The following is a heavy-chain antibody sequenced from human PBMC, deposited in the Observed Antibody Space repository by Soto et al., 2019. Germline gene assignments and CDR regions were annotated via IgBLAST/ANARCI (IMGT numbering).Heavy chain of an antibody. CDR3: ARVYCSGGSCYSSYFDY. CDR2: ISSSSSYI. D-gene: IGHD2-15*01. Sequence: PRGSLRLSYTDSGFDFISYSINFFRHAAFKGLEWVSSISSSSSYIYYADSVKGRFTISRDNAKNSLYQQMNSLRAEDTAVYYCARVYCSGGSCYSSYFDYWGQGTLVTVSS. J-gene: IGHJ4*02. CDR1: GFDFISYS. V-gene: IGHV3-21*01.